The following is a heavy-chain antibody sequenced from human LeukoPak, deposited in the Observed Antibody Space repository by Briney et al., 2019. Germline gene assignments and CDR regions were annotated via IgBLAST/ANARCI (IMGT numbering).Heavy chain of an antibody. V-gene: IGHV3-20*04. CDR1: EFTVNSNY. CDR3: AREHYGSGSYYSGYYFDY. Sequence: GSLRLSCAASEFTVNSNYMSWVRQAPGKGREWVSGINLNGGSTGYADSVKGRFTISRDNAKNSLYLQMNSLRAEDTALYYCAREHYGSGSYYSGYYFDYWGQGTLVTVSS. D-gene: IGHD3-10*01. CDR2: INLNGGST. J-gene: IGHJ4*02.